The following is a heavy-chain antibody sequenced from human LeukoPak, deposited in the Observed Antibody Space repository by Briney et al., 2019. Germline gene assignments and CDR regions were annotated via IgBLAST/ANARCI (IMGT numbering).Heavy chain of an antibody. Sequence: GGSLRLSCAASGFTFSSYSMNWVRQAPGKGLEWVSYISSSSSTIYYADSVKGRFTISRVNAKNSLYLQMNSLRAEDTAVYYCARKLSTAVAGYNWIDPWGQGTLVTVSS. J-gene: IGHJ5*02. V-gene: IGHV3-48*04. CDR2: ISSSSSTI. CDR1: GFTFSSYS. CDR3: ARKLSTAVAGYNWIDP. D-gene: IGHD6-13*01.